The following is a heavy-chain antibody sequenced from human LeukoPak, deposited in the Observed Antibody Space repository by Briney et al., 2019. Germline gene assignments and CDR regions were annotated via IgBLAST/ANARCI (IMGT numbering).Heavy chain of an antibody. J-gene: IGHJ6*02. CDR3: ARITLQGPYGMDV. CDR2: ISYSSSYI. V-gene: IGHV3-21*01. D-gene: IGHD3-16*01. CDR1: GYTFSTYS. Sequence: RSGGSLRLSCVVSGYTFSTYSMDWVRQAPGKGLEWVSSISYSSSYIFYTDSVKGRFTISRDDAQNSLFLQMNSRRAEDTAGYYCARITLQGPYGMDVWGQGTTVTVSS.